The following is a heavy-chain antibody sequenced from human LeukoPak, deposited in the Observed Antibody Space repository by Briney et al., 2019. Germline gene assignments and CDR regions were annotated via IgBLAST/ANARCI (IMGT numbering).Heavy chain of an antibody. Sequence: GGSLRLSCAVSGFTFSGFWMSWSRQAPGKGLEWVASINSDGSEGYYADVVKGRFTISRDNAKNTLYLQMNSLRAEDTAVYYCARDGFEVAGAFDPWGQGTLVTVSS. J-gene: IGHJ5*02. D-gene: IGHD6-19*01. CDR2: INSDGSEG. V-gene: IGHV3-7*01. CDR3: ARDGFEVAGAFDP. CDR1: GFTFSGFW.